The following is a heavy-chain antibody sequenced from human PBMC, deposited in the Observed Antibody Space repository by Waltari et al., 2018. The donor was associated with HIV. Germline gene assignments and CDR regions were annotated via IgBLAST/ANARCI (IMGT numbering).Heavy chain of an antibody. CDR2: ISAYNGNT. V-gene: IGHV1-18*01. J-gene: IGHJ4*02. CDR3: ARLGYDFWSGYDY. Sequence: QIQLVQSGAEVKKPGASVRVPCKASGYIFSAYSTSWVRQAPGQGLEWMGWISAYNGNTEYARDFKGRVSMTTDTATTTAYVDLRGLRFDDTAVYYCARLGYDFWSGYDYWGQGTLVTVS. CDR1: GYIFSAYS. D-gene: IGHD3-3*01.